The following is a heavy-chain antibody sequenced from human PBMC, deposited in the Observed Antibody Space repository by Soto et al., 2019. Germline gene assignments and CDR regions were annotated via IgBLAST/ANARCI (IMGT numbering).Heavy chain of an antibody. CDR1: GFTFSSYS. CDR3: ARDPKPLGYGMDV. J-gene: IGHJ6*02. Sequence: EVPLVESGGGLVKPGGSLRLSCAASGFTFSSYSMNWVRQAPGKGLEWVSSISSSSSYIYYADSVKGRFTISRDNAKNSLYLQMNSLRAEDTAVYYCARDPKPLGYGMDVWGQGTTVTVSS. V-gene: IGHV3-21*01. D-gene: IGHD6-13*01. CDR2: ISSSSSYI.